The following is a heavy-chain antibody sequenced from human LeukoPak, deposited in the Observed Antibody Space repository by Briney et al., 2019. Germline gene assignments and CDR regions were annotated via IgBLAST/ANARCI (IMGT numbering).Heavy chain of an antibody. D-gene: IGHD6-13*01. V-gene: IGHV4-59*01. Sequence: PSETLSLTCTVSGGSISSYYWSWIRQPPGKGLEWIGYIYYSGSTYYNPSLKSRVTISVDTSKNQFSLKLSSVTAADTAVYYCARGTAAAGNPNDYWGQGTLVTVSS. CDR2: IYYSGST. CDR3: ARGTAAAGNPNDY. J-gene: IGHJ4*02. CDR1: GGSISSYY.